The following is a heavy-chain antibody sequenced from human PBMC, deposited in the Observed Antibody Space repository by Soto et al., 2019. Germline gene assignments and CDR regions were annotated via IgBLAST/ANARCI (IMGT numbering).Heavy chain of an antibody. CDR3: AGGSGWLSDS. Sequence: EVQLVESGGGLVQPGGSLRLSCAASGFTFSTYWMCWVRQAPGKGLEWVAIIKQDGSEKLYVDSLKGRFTISRDNAKSSLYLQMNSLRAEDTAVYYCAGGSGWLSDSWGQGTLVIVSS. D-gene: IGHD3-3*01. CDR2: IKQDGSEK. CDR1: GFTFSTYW. J-gene: IGHJ4*02. V-gene: IGHV3-7*05.